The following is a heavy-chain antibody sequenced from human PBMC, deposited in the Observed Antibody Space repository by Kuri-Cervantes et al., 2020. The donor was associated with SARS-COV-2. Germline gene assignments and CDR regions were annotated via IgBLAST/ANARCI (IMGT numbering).Heavy chain of an antibody. CDR2: IGWNSGSI. Sequence: GESLRLSCAASGFTFDDYAMHWVRHAPGKGLEWVSGIGWNSGSIGYAGSGKGRFTISRDNTKNSLYLQMNSLRAEDTAVYYCTRGGSIAAHPRFDYWGQGTLVTVSS. CDR1: GFTFDDYA. V-gene: IGHV3-9*01. J-gene: IGHJ4*02. CDR3: TRGGSIAAHPRFDY. D-gene: IGHD6-6*01.